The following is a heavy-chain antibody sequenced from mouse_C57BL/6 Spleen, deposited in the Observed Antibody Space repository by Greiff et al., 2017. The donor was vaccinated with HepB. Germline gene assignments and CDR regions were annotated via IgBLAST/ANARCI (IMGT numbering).Heavy chain of an antibody. V-gene: IGHV1-15*01. CDR3: TRTGDWYVDV. CDR1: GYTFTDYE. Sequence: VQLQQSGAELVRPGASVTLSCKASGYTFTDYEMHWVKQTPVHGLEWIGAIDPETGGTAYNQKFKGKAILTADKSSSTAYMELRSLTSEDSAVYYCTRTGDWYVDVWGTGTTVTVSS. D-gene: IGHD1-1*02. CDR2: IDPETGGT. J-gene: IGHJ1*03.